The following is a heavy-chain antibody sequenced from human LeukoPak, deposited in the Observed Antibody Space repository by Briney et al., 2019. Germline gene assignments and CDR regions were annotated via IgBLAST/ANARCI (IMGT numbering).Heavy chain of an antibody. CDR2: INHSGST. J-gene: IGHJ4*02. V-gene: IGHV4-34*01. Sequence: PSETLSLTCTVSGGSISSYYWSWIRQPPGKGLEWIGEINHSGSTNYNPSLKSRVTISVDTSKNQFSLKLSSVTAADTAVYYCARGAGYSSSWYIVRPYYFDYWGQGTLVTVSS. CDR1: GGSISSYY. D-gene: IGHD6-13*01. CDR3: ARGAGYSSSWYIVRPYYFDY.